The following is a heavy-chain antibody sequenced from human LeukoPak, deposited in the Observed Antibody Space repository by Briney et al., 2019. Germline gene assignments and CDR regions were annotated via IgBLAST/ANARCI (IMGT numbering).Heavy chain of an antibody. CDR2: IYYSGST. Sequence: TASETLSLTCTVSGGSISSYYWSWIRQPPGKGLEWIGYIYYSGSTNYNPSLKGRVTISVDTSKNQFSLKLSSVTAADTAVYYCARDWQDDGLGNWFDPWGQGTLVTVSS. D-gene: IGHD6-19*01. CDR3: ARDWQDDGLGNWFDP. J-gene: IGHJ5*02. CDR1: GGSISSYY. V-gene: IGHV4-59*01.